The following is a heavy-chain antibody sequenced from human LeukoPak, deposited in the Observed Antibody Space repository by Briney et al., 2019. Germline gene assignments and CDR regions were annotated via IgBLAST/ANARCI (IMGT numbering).Heavy chain of an antibody. CDR1: GCTFASYD. V-gene: IGHV1-8*03. J-gene: IGHJ5*02. CDR3: ARGPYTHYDSSGDYYNWFDP. D-gene: IGHD3-22*01. CDR2: MNPNSGNT. Sequence: ASVKVSCKASGCTFASYDINWVRQATGQGLEWMGWMNPNSGNTGYAQKFQGRVTITMNTSISTAYMELSSLTSEDTAVYYCARGPYTHYDSSGDYYNWFDPWGQGTLVTVSS.